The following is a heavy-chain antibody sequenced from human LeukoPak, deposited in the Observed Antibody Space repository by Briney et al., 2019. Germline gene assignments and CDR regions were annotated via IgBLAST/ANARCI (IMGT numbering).Heavy chain of an antibody. J-gene: IGHJ4*02. D-gene: IGHD3-16*02. Sequence: GGSLRLSCAASGFTFSDYYMSWIRQAPGKGLEWVSNISSSGSNIYYGNSVKGRFTISRDNSKNTLYLQMNSLRGDDTAVYYCANKLTFGGVIADYWGQGTLVTVSS. CDR2: ISSSGSNI. CDR3: ANKLTFGGVIADY. V-gene: IGHV3-11*01. CDR1: GFTFSDYY.